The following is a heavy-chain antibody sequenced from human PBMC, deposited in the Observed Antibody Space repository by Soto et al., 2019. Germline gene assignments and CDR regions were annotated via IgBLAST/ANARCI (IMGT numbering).Heavy chain of an antibody. V-gene: IGHV3-74*01. CDR3: ARGGLEPFDY. Sequence: EVKLVESGGGLVQSGGSLRLSCATSGFTFSDEWMHWVRQAPGKGLVWVSRINKDGSYKNYADFVEGRFTISRDDARSELYLQLDRFRAEETAVYYCARGGLEPFDYLGQGALVTFSS. D-gene: IGHD1-1*01. J-gene: IGHJ4*02. CDR2: INKDGSYK. CDR1: GFTFSDEW.